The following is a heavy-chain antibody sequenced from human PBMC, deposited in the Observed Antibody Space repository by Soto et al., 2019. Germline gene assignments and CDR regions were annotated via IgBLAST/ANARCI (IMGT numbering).Heavy chain of an antibody. V-gene: IGHV4-59*01. CDR3: ARASLPLLWFGESYYKQRYYYYYMDV. CDR2: IYYSGST. D-gene: IGHD3-10*01. Sequence: SETLSLTCTVSGGSISSYYWSWIRQPPGKGLEWIGYIYYSGSTNYNPSLKSRVTISVDTSKNQFSLKLSSVTAADTAVYYCARASLPLLWFGESYYKQRYYYYYMDVWGKGTTVTVSS. J-gene: IGHJ6*03. CDR1: GGSISSYY.